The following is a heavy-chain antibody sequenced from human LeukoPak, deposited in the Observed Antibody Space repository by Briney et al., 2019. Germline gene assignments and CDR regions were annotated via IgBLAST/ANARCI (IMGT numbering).Heavy chain of an antibody. CDR2: ISSSSSYI. V-gene: IGHV3-21*01. D-gene: IGHD2-2*01. CDR1: GFTFSSYS. CDR3: ARDYCSSTSCYVWH. Sequence: PGGSLRLSCAASGFTFSSYSMNWVRQAPGKGLEWVSSISSSSSYIYYADSVKGRFTISRDNAKNSLYLQMNSLRAEDTAVYYCARDYCSSTSCYVWHWGQGTLVTVSS. J-gene: IGHJ4*02.